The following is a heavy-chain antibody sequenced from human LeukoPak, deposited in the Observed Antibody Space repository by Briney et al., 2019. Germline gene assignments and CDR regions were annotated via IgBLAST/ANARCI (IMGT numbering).Heavy chain of an antibody. CDR3: AKDPQKGRFSYYVDY. J-gene: IGHJ4*02. D-gene: IGHD3-10*01. V-gene: IGHV3-23*01. Sequence: PGGSLRLSCAASGFTFSSYWMSWVRQAPGGGLEWVSGIGGTVPTRYYAKSVKGRFTISRDNSKNTVYLQMNNLRPEDTAVYYCAKDPQKGRFSYYVDYWGQGTLVIVSS. CDR2: IGGTVPTR. CDR1: GFTFSSYW.